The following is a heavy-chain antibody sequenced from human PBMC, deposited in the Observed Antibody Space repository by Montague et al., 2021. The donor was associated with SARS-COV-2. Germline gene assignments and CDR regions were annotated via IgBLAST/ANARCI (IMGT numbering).Heavy chain of an antibody. J-gene: IGHJ4*02. CDR1: GYRLTELP. CDR2: VDPEDGKT. D-gene: IGHD7-27*01. V-gene: IGHV1-24*01. CDR3: ATSADWGSTGRFDF. Sequence: SVKVSCKVSGYRLTELPMHWVRQAPGKGLEWMGGVDPEDGKTIYAQNFQGRLTIAEDTSADTAYMGPSSLRSDDTAVYYCATSADWGSTGRFDFWGQGTLVTVSS.